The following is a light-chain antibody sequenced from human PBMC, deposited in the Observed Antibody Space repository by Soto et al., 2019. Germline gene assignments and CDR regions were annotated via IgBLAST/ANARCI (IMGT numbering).Light chain of an antibody. CDR2: GAS. CDR1: QSVSSSY. CDR3: QQYGSSSWT. J-gene: IGKJ1*01. V-gene: IGKV3-20*01. Sequence: EIVLTRSPGTLSLSPGERATLSCRASQSVSSSYLAWYQQKPGQAPRFLIYGASSRATGIPDRFSGSGSGTDFTLTISRLEPEEFAVYYCQQYGSSSWTFGQGTKVEIK.